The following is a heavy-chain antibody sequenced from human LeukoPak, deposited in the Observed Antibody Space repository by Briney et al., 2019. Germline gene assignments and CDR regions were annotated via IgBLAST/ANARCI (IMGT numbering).Heavy chain of an antibody. CDR2: ISSSGSTI. CDR3: VRDRYFDAYYFDY. J-gene: IGHJ4*02. D-gene: IGHD3-9*01. CDR1: GFTFSDYY. V-gene: IGHV3-11*01. Sequence: GGSLRLSCAASGFTFSDYYMSWIRQAPGRGLEWVSLISSSGSTIYYADSVKGRFTVSRDNAKNSLYLQMISLGAEDTAVYYCVRDRYFDAYYFDYWGQGTLVTVSS.